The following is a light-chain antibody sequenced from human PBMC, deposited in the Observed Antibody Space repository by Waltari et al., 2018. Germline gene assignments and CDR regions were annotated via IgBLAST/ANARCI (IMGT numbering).Light chain of an antibody. CDR2: ETT. CDR1: NSDVGHYNL. Sequence: QSALTQPAAVSGSPAQSITISCAGSNSDVGHYNLVSWYQQHPGEAPNLLIFETTKRPSGVSDRFSGSRSGNTASLTISGLQAEDEAEYSCCAYAGSSIYVFGSGTRVTVL. CDR3: CAYAGSSIYV. J-gene: IGLJ1*01. V-gene: IGLV2-23*01.